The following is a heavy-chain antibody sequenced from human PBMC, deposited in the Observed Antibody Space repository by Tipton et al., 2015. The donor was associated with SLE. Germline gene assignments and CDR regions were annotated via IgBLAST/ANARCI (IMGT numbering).Heavy chain of an antibody. CDR2: IYYSGST. CDR3: ARHFPYFDY. J-gene: IGHJ4*02. D-gene: IGHD3-3*02. Sequence: TLSLTCTVSGGSISSSSYYWSWIRQPPGKGLEWIGYIYYSGSTNYNPSLKSRVTISVDTSKNQFSLKLSSVTAADTAVYYCARHFPYFDYWGQGTLVTVSS. CDR1: GGSISSSSYY. V-gene: IGHV4-61*05.